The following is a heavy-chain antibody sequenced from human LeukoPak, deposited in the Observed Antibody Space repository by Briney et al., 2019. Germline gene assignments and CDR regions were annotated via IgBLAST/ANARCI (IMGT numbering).Heavy chain of an antibody. Sequence: PGGSLRLSCAVSGFTFSSYWMHWVRQAPGKGLVWVSRINSDGSNTNYADSVKGRFTISRDNAKNTLYLQMNSLRAEDTAVYYCARVRGSRSGWYDYWGEGTLGTVSS. D-gene: IGHD6-19*01. CDR1: GFTFSSYW. V-gene: IGHV3-74*01. J-gene: IGHJ4*02. CDR3: ARVRGSRSGWYDY. CDR2: INSDGSNT.